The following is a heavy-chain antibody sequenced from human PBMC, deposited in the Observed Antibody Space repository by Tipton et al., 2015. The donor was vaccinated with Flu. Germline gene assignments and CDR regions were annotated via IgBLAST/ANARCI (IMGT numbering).Heavy chain of an antibody. J-gene: IGHJ4*02. CDR3: ARGQGLGSGSTPTGY. Sequence: TLSLTCTVSGGSISSSSYYWGWIRQPPGKGLEWIGEINHSGSTNYNPSLKSRVTISVDTSKNQFSLKLSSVTAADTAVYYCARGQGLGSGSTPTGYWGQGTLVTVSS. V-gene: IGHV4-39*07. CDR2: INHSGST. D-gene: IGHD3-10*01. CDR1: GGSISSSSYY.